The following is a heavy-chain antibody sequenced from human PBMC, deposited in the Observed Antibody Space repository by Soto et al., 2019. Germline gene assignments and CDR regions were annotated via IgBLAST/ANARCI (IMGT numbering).Heavy chain of an antibody. V-gene: IGHV2-5*02. CDR1: GFSLSTSGVG. D-gene: IGHD3-10*01. J-gene: IGHJ4*02. CDR2: IYWDDDK. CDR3: AHHPYWGSWPYSFDY. Sequence: QITLKESGPTLVKPTQTLTLTCTFSGFSLSTSGVGVGWIRQPPGKALEWLALIYWDDDKRYSPSLRSRLTISKNTSKNQVDLKMTIIDPVDTATYSGAHHPYWGSWPYSFDYWGQGTLVTVSS.